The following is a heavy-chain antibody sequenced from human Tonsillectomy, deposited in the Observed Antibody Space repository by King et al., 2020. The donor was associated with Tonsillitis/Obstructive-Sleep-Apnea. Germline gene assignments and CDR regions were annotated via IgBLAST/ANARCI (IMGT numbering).Heavy chain of an antibody. V-gene: IGHV3-64D*06. D-gene: IGHD2-2*01. CDR1: GFTFSSYA. Sequence: VQLVESGGGLVQPGGSLRLSCSASGFTFSSYAMHWVRQAPGKGLEYVSAISSNGGGTYYADSVKGRFTISRDNSKNTLYLQMSSLRAEDTAVYYCVKDLHVVVPAVFDYWGQGTLVTVSS. J-gene: IGHJ4*02. CDR2: ISSNGGGT. CDR3: VKDLHVVVPAVFDY.